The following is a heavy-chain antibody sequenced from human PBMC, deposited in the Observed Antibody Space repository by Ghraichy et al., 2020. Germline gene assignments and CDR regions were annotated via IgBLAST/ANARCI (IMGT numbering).Heavy chain of an antibody. CDR3: ASSTTSYRSSVLNAFDL. J-gene: IGHJ3*01. CDR2: ISISSIYI. D-gene: IGHD2-2*01. V-gene: IGHV3-21*01. Sequence: LSLTCAASGFIFTSYSLNWVRQAPGKGLEWVSSISISSIYIYYAESVQGRFTISRDNARNSLYLHMSSLRAEDTAVYYCASSTTSYRSSVLNAFDLWGQGTLVTVSS. CDR1: GFIFTSYS.